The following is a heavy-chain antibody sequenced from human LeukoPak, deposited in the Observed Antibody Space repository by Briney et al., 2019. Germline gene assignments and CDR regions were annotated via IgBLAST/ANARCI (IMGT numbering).Heavy chain of an antibody. J-gene: IGHJ4*02. CDR2: VIPIFHTT. V-gene: IGHV1-69*06. CDR1: GGTFSSYA. D-gene: IGHD6-19*01. CDR3: ARDFLSGRSGFEY. Sequence: SVKVSCKASGGTFSSYAISWVRQVPGQGLEWIGRVIPIFHTTKYAQKFQGRVTITADKSTNTSHMELISLRSEDTAVYYCARDFLSGRSGFEYWGQGTVVTVSS.